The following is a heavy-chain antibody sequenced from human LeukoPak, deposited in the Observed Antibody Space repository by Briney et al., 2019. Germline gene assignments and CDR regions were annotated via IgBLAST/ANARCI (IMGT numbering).Heavy chain of an antibody. Sequence: GGSLRLSCAASGFTLNTYWMSWVRQAPGKGLEWVSVIHSGGDTYYADSMKGRFTISRDNSKNTLYLQMNGLRAEDTAVYYCAKDPGYSLGTSYDDYWGQGTLVTVSS. CDR2: IHSGGDT. CDR3: AKDPGYSLGTSYDDY. V-gene: IGHV3-66*01. CDR1: GFTLNTYW. D-gene: IGHD3-10*01. J-gene: IGHJ4*02.